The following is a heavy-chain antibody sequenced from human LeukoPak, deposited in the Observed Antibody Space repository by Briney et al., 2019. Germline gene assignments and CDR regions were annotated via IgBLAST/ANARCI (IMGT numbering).Heavy chain of an antibody. CDR3: ARGIGYCSGGSCLPGPY. V-gene: IGHV4-34*01. Sequence: PSETLSLTCAVYGGSFSGYYWSWIRQPPGKGLEWIGEINHSGSTNYNPSLKSRVTISVDTSKYQCSLKLSSVTAADTAVYYCARGIGYCSGGSCLPGPYWGQGTLVTVSS. J-gene: IGHJ4*02. D-gene: IGHD2-15*01. CDR2: INHSGST. CDR1: GGSFSGYY.